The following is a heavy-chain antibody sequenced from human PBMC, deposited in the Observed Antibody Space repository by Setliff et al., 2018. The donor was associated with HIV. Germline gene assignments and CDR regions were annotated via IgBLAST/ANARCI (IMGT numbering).Heavy chain of an antibody. V-gene: IGHV3-30*02. CDR3: AKDVCSGAYCYAYYYYGMDV. D-gene: IGHD2-15*01. CDR1: GLTLSSYG. CDR2: IRYDGSQK. J-gene: IGHJ6*02. Sequence: PGGSLRLSCAASGLTLSSYGMNWVRQAPGKGLEWVAFIRYDGSQKYYVDSVKGRFTISRDNSKNTLYLQMNSLRVEDTAVYYCAKDVCSGAYCYAYYYYGMDVWGQGTMVTVSS.